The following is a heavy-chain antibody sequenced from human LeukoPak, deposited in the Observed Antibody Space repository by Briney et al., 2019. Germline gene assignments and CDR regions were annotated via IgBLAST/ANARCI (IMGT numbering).Heavy chain of an antibody. Sequence: ASVKVSCKASGYTFTSYYMHWVRQAPGQGLEWMGIINPSGGSTSYAQKFQGRVTMTRDTSTSTVYMELSSLRSEDTAVYYCARDEALVDSSGYFTYYFDCWGQETLVTVSS. J-gene: IGHJ4*02. CDR3: ARDEALVDSSGYFTYYFDC. V-gene: IGHV1-46*01. CDR2: INPSGGST. D-gene: IGHD3-22*01. CDR1: GYTFTSYY.